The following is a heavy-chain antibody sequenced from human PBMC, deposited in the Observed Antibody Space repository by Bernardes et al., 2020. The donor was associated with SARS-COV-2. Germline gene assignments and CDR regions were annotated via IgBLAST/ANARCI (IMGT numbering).Heavy chain of an antibody. J-gene: IGHJ1*01. Sequence: GGSLRLSCTTAGFIFKNYAMNWVRQAPGKGLEWVSVINGTGEKTYYADSVKGRFTISRDNSRDTVYLHMNSLRVGDTAVYYCSKELAKWGQGTLVAVSS. CDR1: GFIFKNYA. CDR2: INGTGEKT. CDR3: SKELAK. V-gene: IGHV3-23*01.